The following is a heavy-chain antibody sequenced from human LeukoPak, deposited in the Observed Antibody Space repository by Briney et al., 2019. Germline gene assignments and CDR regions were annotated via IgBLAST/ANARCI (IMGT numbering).Heavy chain of an antibody. CDR2: INVSGDKI. J-gene: IGHJ4*02. CDR3: ATGTSGWYYFAS. Sequence: PGGSLRLSCAASEFTLSNYAMTWVRQVPGKGLEWVSVINVSGDKIFYADSVKGRFTTSRDKSRNTLYLQMNGLRVDDTAVYFCATGTSGWYYFASWGQGSLVTVSS. V-gene: IGHV3-23*01. D-gene: IGHD6-19*01. CDR1: EFTLSNYA.